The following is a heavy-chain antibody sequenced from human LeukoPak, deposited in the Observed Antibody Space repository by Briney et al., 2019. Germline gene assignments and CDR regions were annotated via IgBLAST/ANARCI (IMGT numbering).Heavy chain of an antibody. V-gene: IGHV3-48*03. Sequence: PGGSLRLSSAASGFTFSSYEMNWVRQAPGKGLEWVSYISSSGSTIYYADSVKGRFTISRDNAKNSLYLQMNSLRAEDTAVYYCARDSSSWYGSFDYWGQGTLVTVSS. CDR3: ARDSSSWYGSFDY. CDR2: ISSSGSTI. J-gene: IGHJ4*02. D-gene: IGHD6-13*01. CDR1: GFTFSSYE.